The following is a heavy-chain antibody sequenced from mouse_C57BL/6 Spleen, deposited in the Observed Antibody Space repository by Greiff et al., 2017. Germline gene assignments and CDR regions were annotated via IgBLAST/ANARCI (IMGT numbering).Heavy chain of an antibody. Sequence: VQLQQSGAELVKPGASVKISCKASGYAFSSYWMNWVKQRPGKGLEWIGQIYPGDGDTNYNGKFKGKATLTADKSSSTAYIQLSSLTSEDSAVYFCARPDGYYYNYYAMDYWGQGTSVTVSS. CDR2: IYPGDGDT. CDR1: GYAFSSYW. J-gene: IGHJ4*01. V-gene: IGHV1-80*01. CDR3: ARPDGYYYNYYAMDY. D-gene: IGHD2-3*01.